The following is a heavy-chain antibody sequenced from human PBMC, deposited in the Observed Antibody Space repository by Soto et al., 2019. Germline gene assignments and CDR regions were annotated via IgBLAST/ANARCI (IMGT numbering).Heavy chain of an antibody. CDR2: IRSKAYGGTT. J-gene: IGHJ4*02. CDR3: TRVSTQYYYDSSGYYG. Sequence: GGSLRLSCTASVFTFVDYAMSWFRQAPGKGLEWVGFIRSKAYGGTTEYAASVKGRFTISRDDSKSIAYLQMNSLKTEDTAVYYCTRVSTQYYYDSSGYYGWGQGTLVTVSS. D-gene: IGHD3-22*01. V-gene: IGHV3-49*03. CDR1: VFTFVDYA.